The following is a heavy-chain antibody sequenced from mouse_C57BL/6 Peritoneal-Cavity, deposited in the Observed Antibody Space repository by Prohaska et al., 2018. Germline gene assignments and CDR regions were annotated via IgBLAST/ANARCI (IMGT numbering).Heavy chain of an antibody. V-gene: IGHV1-58*01. CDR3: ARDGATVVAKRNYAMAY. Sequence: TEYNEKFKGKATLTSDTSSSTAYMQLSSLTSEDSAIYLCARDGATVVAKRNYAMAYWGQGTSVTVSS. D-gene: IGHD1-1*01. J-gene: IGHJ4*01. CDR2: T.